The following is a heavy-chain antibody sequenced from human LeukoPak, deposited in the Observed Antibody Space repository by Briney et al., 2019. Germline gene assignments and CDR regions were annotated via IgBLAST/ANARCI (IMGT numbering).Heavy chain of an antibody. J-gene: IGHJ4*02. CDR1: GDSVSSHIAT. CDR2: TYYRSKWYN. V-gene: IGHV6-1*01. Sequence: SQTLSLTCAISGDSVSSHIATWNWIRQSPSRGLEWLGRTYYRSKWYNDYAVSVKSRITINPDTSKNQFSLQLNSVTPEDTAVYYCARDPYSSGWLDYWGQGTLVTVSS. CDR3: ARDPYSSGWLDY. D-gene: IGHD6-19*01.